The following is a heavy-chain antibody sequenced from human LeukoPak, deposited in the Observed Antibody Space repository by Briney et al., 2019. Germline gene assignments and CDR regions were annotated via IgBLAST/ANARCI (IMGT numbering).Heavy chain of an antibody. CDR3: ARLPRDY. V-gene: IGHV4-34*01. Sequence: SETLSLTCAVYGGSFSGYYWSWIRQPPGKGPEWIGEINHSGSTNYNPSIKSRVTISVDTSKNQFSLKLSSVTAADTAVYYCARLPRDYWGQGTMVTVSS. J-gene: IGHJ4*02. CDR1: GGSFSGYY. CDR2: INHSGST.